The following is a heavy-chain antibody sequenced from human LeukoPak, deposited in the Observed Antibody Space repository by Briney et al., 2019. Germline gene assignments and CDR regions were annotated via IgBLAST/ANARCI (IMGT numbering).Heavy chain of an antibody. D-gene: IGHD3-22*01. CDR3: ARDPTYYYDSSGYYYRYYYYGMDV. V-gene: IGHV3-74*01. CDR2: INSDGSST. CDR1: GFTFDDYT. J-gene: IGHJ6*02. Sequence: GGSLRLSCAASGFTFDDYTMHWVRQAPGKGLVWVSRINSDGSSTSYADSVKGRFTISRDNAKNTLYLQMNSLRAEDTAVYYCARDPTYYYDSSGYYYRYYYYGMDVWGQGTTVTVSS.